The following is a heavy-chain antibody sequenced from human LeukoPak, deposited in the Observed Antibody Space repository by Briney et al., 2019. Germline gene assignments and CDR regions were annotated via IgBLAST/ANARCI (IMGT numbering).Heavy chain of an antibody. CDR2: IIVGSGAT. J-gene: IGHJ3*01. D-gene: IGHD4-17*01. Sequence: SVKISCKTSGFTFSTSAVQWVRQARGQRLEWIGWIIVGSGATNYAQSLQGRFTITRDMSTNTAYMELSSLGSEDSAVYYCAAELYGVYTDCCTFHLWGQGTMVTVSS. V-gene: IGHV1-58*01. CDR1: GFTFSTSA. CDR3: AAELYGVYTDCCTFHL.